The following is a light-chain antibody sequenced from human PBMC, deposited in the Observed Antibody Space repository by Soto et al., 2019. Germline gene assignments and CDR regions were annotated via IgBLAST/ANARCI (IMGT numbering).Light chain of an antibody. Sequence: QSVVTQPSSVSGAPGQRVTISCTGSSSNIGAGYDVHWYQQFPGRAPKPLIYGNKNRPSGVPDRISGSKSGTSASLDITGLQAEDEADYYCQSFDTRLNSVVFGGGTKLTVL. CDR2: GNK. V-gene: IGLV1-40*01. CDR1: SSNIGAGYD. J-gene: IGLJ2*01. CDR3: QSFDTRLNSVV.